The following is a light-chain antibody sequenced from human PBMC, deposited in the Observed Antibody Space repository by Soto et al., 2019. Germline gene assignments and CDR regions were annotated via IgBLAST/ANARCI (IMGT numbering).Light chain of an antibody. J-gene: IGLJ3*02. Sequence: QSALTQPASVSGSRGQSITISCTGTSSNIGSYKFVSWYRQYPGKAPELIIYEVSQRPSTFFNRFSGSKSGNTASLTVSGVQSDDESDYYCCSYAGNDTLVFGGGTKLTVL. CDR1: SSNIGSYKF. CDR3: CSYAGNDTLV. CDR2: EVS. V-gene: IGLV2-23*02.